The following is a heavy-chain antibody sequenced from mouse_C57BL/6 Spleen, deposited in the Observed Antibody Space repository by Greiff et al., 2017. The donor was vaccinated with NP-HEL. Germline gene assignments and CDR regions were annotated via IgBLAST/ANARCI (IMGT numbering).Heavy chain of an antibody. CDR3: ASRRGYFDV. Sequence: QVQLQQSGAELVMPGASVKLSCKASGYTFTSYWMHWVKQRPGQGLEWIGEIDPSDSYTNYNQKFKGKSTLTVDKSSSTAYMQLSSLTSEDSAVYYCASRRGYFDVWGTGTTVTVSS. CDR2: IDPSDSYT. J-gene: IGHJ1*03. CDR1: GYTFTSYW. V-gene: IGHV1-69*01.